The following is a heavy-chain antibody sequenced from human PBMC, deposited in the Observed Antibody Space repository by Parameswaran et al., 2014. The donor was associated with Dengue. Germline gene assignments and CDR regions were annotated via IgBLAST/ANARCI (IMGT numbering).Heavy chain of an antibody. V-gene: IGHV1-2*02. CDR2: INPNSGGT. D-gene: IGHD3-22*01. J-gene: IGHJ4*01. CDR3: ARVGGDSSGYYYYYFDY. Sequence: WVRQAPGQGLEWMGWINPNSGGTNYAQKFQGRVTMTRDTSISTAYMELSRLRSDDTAVYYCARVGGDSSGYYYYYFDYWGQEPWSPSPQ.